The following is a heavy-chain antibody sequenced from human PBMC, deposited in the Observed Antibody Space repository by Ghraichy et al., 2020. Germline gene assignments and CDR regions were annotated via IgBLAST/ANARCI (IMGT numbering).Heavy chain of an antibody. CDR2: ISSSSSYI. Sequence: GGSLRLSCAASGFTFSSYTMNWVRQAPGKGLEWVSSISSSSSYIYYADSVKGRFTISRDNAENSLYLQMNSLRAEDTAVYYCARSFTVAVGTLGYCSSSSCPLGDWGQGTTVTVSS. CDR1: GFTFSSYT. CDR3: ARSFTVAVGTLGYCSSSSCPLGD. V-gene: IGHV3-21*01. J-gene: IGHJ6*02. D-gene: IGHD2-2*01.